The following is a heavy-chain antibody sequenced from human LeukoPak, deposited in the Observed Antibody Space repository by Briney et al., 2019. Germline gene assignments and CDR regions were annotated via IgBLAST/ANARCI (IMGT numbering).Heavy chain of an antibody. V-gene: IGHV3-15*01. D-gene: IGHD2-2*01. CDR2: IKSKTAGGTT. J-gene: IGHJ4*02. Sequence: GGSLRLSCAASGFTFSDYSMSWVRQAPGKGLEWVGRIKSKTAGGTTDYAAPVKGRFTISRDDSKNTLYLQMNSLKTEDTAVYYCNWEYQLLSDYWGQGTLVTVSS. CDR3: NWEYQLLSDY. CDR1: GFTFSDYS.